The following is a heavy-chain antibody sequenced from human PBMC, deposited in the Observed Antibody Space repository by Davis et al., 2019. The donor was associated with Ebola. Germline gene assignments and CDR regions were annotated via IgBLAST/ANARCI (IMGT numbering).Heavy chain of an antibody. CDR1: GYTFTSYS. J-gene: IGHJ6*04. V-gene: IGHV1-69*13. CDR3: ARHVDTAMVGLTGMDV. Sequence: AASVKVSCKASGYTFTSYSISWVRQAPGQGLEWMGGIIPIFGTANYAQRFQGRLTITADESTTTAYMELSSLRSEDTAVYYCARHVDTAMVGLTGMDVWGKGTTVTVSS. D-gene: IGHD5-18*01. CDR2: IIPIFGTA.